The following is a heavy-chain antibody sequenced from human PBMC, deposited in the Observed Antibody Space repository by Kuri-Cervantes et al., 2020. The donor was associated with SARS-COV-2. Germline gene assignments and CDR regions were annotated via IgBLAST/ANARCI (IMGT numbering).Heavy chain of an antibody. D-gene: IGHD7-27*01. CDR2: IYSGGKT. CDR1: GFTVSGNY. CDR3: ARDLRLGKSLDY. V-gene: IGHV3-66*01. Sequence: GGSLRLSCAASGFTVSGNYMSWVRQAPGKGLEWVSVIYSGGKTFFADSVKGRFTISRDESKNTLYLQMSSLRAEDTAVYYCARDLRLGKSLDYWGQGTLVTVSS. J-gene: IGHJ4*02.